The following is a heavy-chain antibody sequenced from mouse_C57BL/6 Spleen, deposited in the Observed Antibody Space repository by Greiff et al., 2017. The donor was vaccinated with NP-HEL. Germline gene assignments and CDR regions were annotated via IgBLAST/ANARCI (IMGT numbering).Heavy chain of an antibody. D-gene: IGHD2-1*01. CDR2: IYPGGGYT. J-gene: IGHJ2*01. CDR3: ARSDGNPFFDY. Sequence: QVQLKQSGAELVRPGTSVKMSCKASGYTFTNYWIGWAKQRPGHGLEWIGDIYPGGGYTNYNEKFKGKATLTADKSSSTAYMQFSSLTSEDSAIYYCARSDGNPFFDYWGQGTTLTVSS. V-gene: IGHV1-63*01. CDR1: GYTFTNYW.